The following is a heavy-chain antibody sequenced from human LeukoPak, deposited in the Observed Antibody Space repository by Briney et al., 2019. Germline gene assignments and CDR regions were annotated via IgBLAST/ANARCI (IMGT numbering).Heavy chain of an antibody. CDR3: ARGMQQLYHFDS. Sequence: SETLSLTCSVSGGSISNYYWSWVRQPPGKGLEWIGYIYYTGKTNYNPSLKSRVTISVDTSKNQFSLKLSSVTAADTAVYYCARGMQQLYHFDSWGRGTLVTVSS. D-gene: IGHD6-13*01. V-gene: IGHV4-59*01. CDR1: GGSISNYY. J-gene: IGHJ4*02. CDR2: IYYTGKT.